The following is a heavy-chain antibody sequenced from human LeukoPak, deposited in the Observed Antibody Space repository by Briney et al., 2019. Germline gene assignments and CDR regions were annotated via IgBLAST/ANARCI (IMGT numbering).Heavy chain of an antibody. D-gene: IGHD3-22*01. CDR2: INPNSGGT. CDR1: GYTFTGYY. J-gene: IGHJ4*02. Sequence: ASVKVSCKASGYTFTGYYMHWVRQAPGQGLEWMGWINPNSGGTNYAQKLQGRVTMTTDTSTSTAYMELRSLRSDDTAVYYCARLGGGIVVVTYYFDYWGQGTLVTVSS. V-gene: IGHV1-2*02. CDR3: ARLGGGIVVVTYYFDY.